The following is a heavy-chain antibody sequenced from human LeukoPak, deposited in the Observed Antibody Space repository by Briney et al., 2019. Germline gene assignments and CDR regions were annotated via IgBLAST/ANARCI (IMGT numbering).Heavy chain of an antibody. CDR1: GFTFSSYA. CDR3: ARDPVSVGLRINSDY. CDR2: ISNDGRNK. V-gene: IGHV3-30*04. D-gene: IGHD3-3*01. Sequence: GGSLRLSCAASGFTFSSYAMPWVRQAPGKGLEWVALISNDGRNKYHADSVKGRFTISRDSSKNTLYLQMNSLRAEDTAVYYCARDPVSVGLRINSDYWGQGTLVTVSS. J-gene: IGHJ4*02.